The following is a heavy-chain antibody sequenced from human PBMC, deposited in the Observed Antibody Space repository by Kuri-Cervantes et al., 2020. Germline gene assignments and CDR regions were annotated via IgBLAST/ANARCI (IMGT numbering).Heavy chain of an antibody. CDR2: ISWNSGSI. D-gene: IGHD3-9*01. J-gene: IGHJ6*02. V-gene: IGHV3-9*01. CDR1: GFTFDDYA. CDR3: AKEQRYFDWFVRVYGMDV. Sequence: GGSLRLSCAASGFTFDDYAMYWVRQAPRVSGISWNSGSIGYGDSVKGRFTISRDNTKNSLYLQMNSLRAEDTAVYYCAKEQRYFDWFVRVYGMDVWGQGTTVTVSS.